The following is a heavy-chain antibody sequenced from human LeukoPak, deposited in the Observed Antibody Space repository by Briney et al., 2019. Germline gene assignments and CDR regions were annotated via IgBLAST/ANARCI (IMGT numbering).Heavy chain of an antibody. V-gene: IGHV3-23*01. CDR1: GFTFSSYA. D-gene: IGHD3-10*01. CDR2: ISGSGGST. CDR3: AKGSDYYGSGSVIDY. J-gene: IGHJ4*02. Sequence: PGGSLRLSCAASGFTFSSYAMSWVRHAPGKGLEWVSAISGSGGSTYYADSVKGRFTISRDNSKNTLYLQMYSLRAEDTAVYYCAKGSDYYGSGSVIDYWGQGTLVTVSS.